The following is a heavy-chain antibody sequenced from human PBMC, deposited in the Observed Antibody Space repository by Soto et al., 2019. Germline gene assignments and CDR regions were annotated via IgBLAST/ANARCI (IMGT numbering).Heavy chain of an antibody. D-gene: IGHD3-16*01. V-gene: IGHV3-23*01. CDR1: GFAFSRGA. Sequence: EVQLLESGGGLIQPGGSLRLSCAASGFAFSRGAMDWVRQAPEKGLEWVSSISEGGGTTFYAGSVEGRFTISRDNSKNTLYLQMHSVRSDDTAVYYCAKGGYRHAYDWGRGTLVTVSS. J-gene: IGHJ4*02. CDR2: ISEGGGTT. CDR3: AKGGYRHAYD.